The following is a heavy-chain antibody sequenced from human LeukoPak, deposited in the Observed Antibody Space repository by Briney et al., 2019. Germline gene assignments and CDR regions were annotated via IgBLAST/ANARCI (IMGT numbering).Heavy chain of an antibody. Sequence: GRSLRLSCAASGFTFSSYAMHWVRQAPGKGLEWVAVIPYDGSNKYYADSVKGRFTISRDNSKNTLYLQMNSLRAEDTAVYYCARGNVPTNVAAAGFDYWGQGTLVTVSS. CDR3: ARGNVPTNVAAAGFDY. CDR2: IPYDGSNK. V-gene: IGHV3-30*04. CDR1: GFTFSSYA. D-gene: IGHD6-13*01. J-gene: IGHJ4*02.